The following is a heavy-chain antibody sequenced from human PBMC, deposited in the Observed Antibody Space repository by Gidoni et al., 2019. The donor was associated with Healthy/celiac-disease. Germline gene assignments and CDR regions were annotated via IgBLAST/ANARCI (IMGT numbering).Heavy chain of an antibody. J-gene: IGHJ4*02. CDR1: GGSFSGYY. Sequence: QVQLQQWGAGLLKPSETLSLTCAVYGGSFSGYYWSWIRQPPGKGLEWIGEINHSGSTNYNPSLKSRVTISVDTSKNQFSLKLSSVTAADTAVYYCARARALYIWGSYRYTGGGDFDYWGQGTLVTVSS. D-gene: IGHD3-16*02. CDR3: ARARALYIWGSYRYTGGGDFDY. V-gene: IGHV4-34*01. CDR2: INHSGST.